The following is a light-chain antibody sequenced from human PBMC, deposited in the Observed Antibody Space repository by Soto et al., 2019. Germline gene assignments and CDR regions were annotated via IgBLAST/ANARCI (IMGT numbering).Light chain of an antibody. Sequence: EIVLTQSPGTLSLSPGERATLSCRASQTVSTSDLAWYQQKPGQAPRLLIYAASSRATGIPDRFSGSGSGTDFTLTISRLEPEDFAVYYCQQYGTSPPWTLGQGTKVEI. CDR3: QQYGTSPPWT. CDR2: AAS. J-gene: IGKJ1*01. V-gene: IGKV3-20*01. CDR1: QTVSTSD.